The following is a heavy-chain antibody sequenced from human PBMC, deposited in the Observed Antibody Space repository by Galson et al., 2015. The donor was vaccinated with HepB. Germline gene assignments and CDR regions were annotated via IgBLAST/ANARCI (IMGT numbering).Heavy chain of an antibody. CDR3: ARIMMGSYYFDY. Sequence: SLRLSCAPSGFTFGDYSMTWFRQAPGKGLEWVGFIGGKTYGGTTAYAASVKGRFTISRDDSKSVAYLQMNSLKTEDTGAYFCARIMMGSYYFDYWGQGTLVIVSS. CDR1: GFTFGDYS. J-gene: IGHJ4*02. CDR2: IGGKTYGGTT. D-gene: IGHD3-16*01. V-gene: IGHV3-49*03.